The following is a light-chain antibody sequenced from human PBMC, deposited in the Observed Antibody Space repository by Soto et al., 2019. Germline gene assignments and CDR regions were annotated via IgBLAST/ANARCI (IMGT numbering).Light chain of an antibody. CDR2: RNN. CDR1: SSNIGSNY. V-gene: IGLV1-47*01. J-gene: IGLJ1*01. Sequence: QSVLTQPPSASGTPGQRVTISCSGSSSNIGSNYVYWYQHLTGTAPKLLIYRNNQRPSGVPDRFSGSKSGTSASLAISGLRSEDEADYYCATWDDSLSTYVFGTGTKVTVL. CDR3: ATWDDSLSTYV.